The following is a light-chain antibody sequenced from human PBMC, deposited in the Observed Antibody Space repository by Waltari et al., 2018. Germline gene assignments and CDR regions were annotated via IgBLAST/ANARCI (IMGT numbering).Light chain of an antibody. Sequence: QSALTQPRPVSGSPGQSVTMSSIGASDDVGAYKYVSWYQKHPGRAPKLIIFDVDKRPSGVPVRFSGSKSGNTASLTVSALQVEDEADYYCGSYAGSYGYVFGSGTKVSVL. CDR3: GSYAGSYGYV. CDR2: DVD. CDR1: SDDVGAYKY. J-gene: IGLJ1*01. V-gene: IGLV2-11*01.